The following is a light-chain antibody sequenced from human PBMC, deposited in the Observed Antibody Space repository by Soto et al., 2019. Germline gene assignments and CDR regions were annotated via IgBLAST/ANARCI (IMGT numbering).Light chain of an antibody. CDR1: QSISRG. V-gene: IGKV1-5*01. CDR2: DAS. Sequence: DIHMTQSPSTLSSSVGDRVTITCRASQSISRGLAWYQQKPGKAPNVLIYDASTLESGVPSRFSGSGSGTEFTLTISSLQPEDFATYYCQHYSTVWAFGQGTKVDIK. J-gene: IGKJ1*01. CDR3: QHYSTVWA.